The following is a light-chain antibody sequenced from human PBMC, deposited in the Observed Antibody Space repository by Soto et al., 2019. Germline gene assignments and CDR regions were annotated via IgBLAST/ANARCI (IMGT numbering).Light chain of an antibody. CDR1: QSVNHN. J-gene: IGKJ5*01. Sequence: ERFMTQSPATLSASQWEICTLSCRASQSVNHNVAWYQQKPGQAPRLLIYGARSRATGVPDRFSGSGTGTDFTLTISSLQAEDFGVYFCHQYNNWPPSTFGQGTRLEIK. CDR2: GAR. V-gene: IGKV3-15*01. CDR3: HQYNNWPPST.